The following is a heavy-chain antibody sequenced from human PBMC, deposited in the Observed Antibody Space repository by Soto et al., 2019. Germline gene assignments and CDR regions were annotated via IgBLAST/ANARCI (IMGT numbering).Heavy chain of an antibody. CDR1: GDTFNSYT. J-gene: IGHJ4*02. CDR2: TIPILAMS. Sequence: QVQLVQSGPEVKMPESSVKVSCKASGDTFNSYTINWVRQAPGQGLQWMGRTIPILAMSNYALKFQGRVTITADKSTTTAYMELSRLRSDDTAVYYCAASYGSGSRAFDYWGQGTLVTVSS. CDR3: AASYGSGSRAFDY. D-gene: IGHD3-10*01. V-gene: IGHV1-69*02.